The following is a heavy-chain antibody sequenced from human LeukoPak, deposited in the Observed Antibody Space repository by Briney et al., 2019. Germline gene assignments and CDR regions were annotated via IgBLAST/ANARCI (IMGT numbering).Heavy chain of an antibody. J-gene: IGHJ6*02. CDR1: GYTFTSNY. D-gene: IGHD6-19*01. Sequence: ASVKVSCKASGYTFTSNYMHWVRQAPGQGLEWMGIINPSGGSTSYAQKFQGRVTMTRDTSTSTVYMELSSLRSEDTAVYYCARRGSGWYPYYYYGMDVWGQGTTVTVSS. CDR2: INPSGGST. CDR3: ARRGSGWYPYYYYGMDV. V-gene: IGHV1-46*03.